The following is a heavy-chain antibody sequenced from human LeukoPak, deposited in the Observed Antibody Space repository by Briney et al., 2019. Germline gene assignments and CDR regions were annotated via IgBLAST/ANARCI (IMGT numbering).Heavy chain of an antibody. CDR1: GFTFSSYG. CDR3: ARDWDYYGSGSYGDY. Sequence: GGSLRLSCAASGFTFSSYGMHWVRQAPGKGLEWVAFIRYDGSNKYYADSVKGRFTISRDNSKNTLYLQMNSLRAEDTAVYYCARDWDYYGSGSYGDYWGQGTLVTVSS. J-gene: IGHJ4*02. CDR2: IRYDGSNK. D-gene: IGHD3-10*01. V-gene: IGHV3-30*02.